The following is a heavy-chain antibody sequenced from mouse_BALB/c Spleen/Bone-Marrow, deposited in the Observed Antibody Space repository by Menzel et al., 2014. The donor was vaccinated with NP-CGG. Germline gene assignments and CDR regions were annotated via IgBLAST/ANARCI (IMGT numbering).Heavy chain of an antibody. CDR3: ARMGSDYGSSPWFAY. J-gene: IGHJ3*01. V-gene: IGHV1-18*01. D-gene: IGHD1-1*01. CDR2: INPYNGGT. CDR1: DYSFTGYT. Sequence: EVKLQESGPDLVKPGASMKISCKASDYSFTGYTMNWLKQSHGKNLEWIGLINPYNGGTNCSQKFKGKATLTVDKSSSTAYMELLSLTSEDSAVYYCARMGSDYGSSPWFAYWGQGTLVTVSA.